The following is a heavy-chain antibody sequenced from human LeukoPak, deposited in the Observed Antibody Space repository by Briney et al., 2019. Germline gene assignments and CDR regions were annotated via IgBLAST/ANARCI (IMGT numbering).Heavy chain of an antibody. V-gene: IGHV4-61*01. Sequence: SETLSLTCTVSGGSVSSGSYYWSWIRQPPGKGLEWIGYIYYSGSTNYNPSLKSRVTISVDTSKNQFSLKLSSVTAVDTAMYYCARSGGYWFDPWGQGTLVTISS. CDR3: ARSGGYWFDP. CDR2: IYYSGST. J-gene: IGHJ5*02. D-gene: IGHD3-10*01. CDR1: GGSVSSGSYY.